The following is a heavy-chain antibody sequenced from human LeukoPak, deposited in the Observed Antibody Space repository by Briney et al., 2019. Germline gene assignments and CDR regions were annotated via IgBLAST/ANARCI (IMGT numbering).Heavy chain of an antibody. Sequence: GRSLRLSCAGSGFTFSSYAMSWVRQAPGKGLEWVSAVSDSGGRTYYADSVKGRFTISRDNTKNTLYLEMNSLRAEDMALYYCAKDASLDFWGQGTLVIVSS. V-gene: IGHV3-23*01. CDR1: GFTFSSYA. CDR3: AKDASLDF. CDR2: VSDSGGRT. J-gene: IGHJ4*02.